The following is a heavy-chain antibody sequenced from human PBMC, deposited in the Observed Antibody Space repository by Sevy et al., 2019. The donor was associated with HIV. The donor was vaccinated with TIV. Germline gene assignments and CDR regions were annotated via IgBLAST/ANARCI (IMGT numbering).Heavy chain of an antibody. CDR2: LDPGNGEI. D-gene: IGHD2-15*01. J-gene: IGHJ5*02. Sequence: ASVKVSCKVFGYSLRKLSMHWVRQAPGKGLEWMGSLDPGNGEITYAQTLQGRVTMTEDTSTDTTYMGLSSLTSEDTATYYCATVGLGYYSGSSYYQGDWFDPWGQGTLVTVSS. V-gene: IGHV1-24*01. CDR3: ATVGLGYYSGSSYYQGDWFDP. CDR1: GYSLRKLS.